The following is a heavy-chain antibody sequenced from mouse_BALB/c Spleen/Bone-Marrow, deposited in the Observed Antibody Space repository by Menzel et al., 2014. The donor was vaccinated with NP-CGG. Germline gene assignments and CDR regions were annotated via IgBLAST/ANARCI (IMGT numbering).Heavy chain of an antibody. Sequence: VQVVESGAEVVKPGASVKVSCKASGYTFTNYWMQWVKQRPGQGLEWIGEIEPSDSYTNYNQDFKGKATLTVDKSSSTAYMQLSSLTSEDSAVYYCARGRTTVVSDYWGQGTSLTVFS. CDR1: GYTFTNYW. D-gene: IGHD1-1*01. V-gene: IGHV1-69*02. J-gene: IGHJ2*02. CDR3: ARGRTTVVSDY. CDR2: IEPSDSYT.